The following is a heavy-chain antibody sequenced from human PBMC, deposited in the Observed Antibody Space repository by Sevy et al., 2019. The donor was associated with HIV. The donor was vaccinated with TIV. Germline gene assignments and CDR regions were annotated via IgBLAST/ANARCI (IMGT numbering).Heavy chain of an antibody. CDR3: ARVPRRYCTNGVCYTAFWFDH. J-gene: IGHJ5*02. CDR1: GYTFTSYG. V-gene: IGHV1-18*01. D-gene: IGHD2-8*01. CDR2: ISAYNGNT. Sequence: ASVKVSCKASGYTFTSYGISWVRQAPGQGLEWMGWISAYNGNTNYAQKLQGRVTMTTDTSTSTAYMELRSLRSDDTAVYYCARVPRRYCTNGVCYTAFWFDHWGQGTLVTVSS.